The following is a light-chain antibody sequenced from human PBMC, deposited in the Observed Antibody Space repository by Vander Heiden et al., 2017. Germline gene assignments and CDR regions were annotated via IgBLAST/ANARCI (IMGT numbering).Light chain of an antibody. CDR3: AAWDDSLSGGV. J-gene: IGLJ2*01. Sequence: QSVLTPPPSASGTPGQRVTISCSGSSSNIGDNYVNWYRQRPGTAPNLLIHTNNQRPSGVPDRFSGSKSGTSASLAISGLRSEDEAQYYCAAWDDSLSGGVFGGGTKLTVL. CDR1: SSNIGDNY. V-gene: IGLV1-47*01. CDR2: TNN.